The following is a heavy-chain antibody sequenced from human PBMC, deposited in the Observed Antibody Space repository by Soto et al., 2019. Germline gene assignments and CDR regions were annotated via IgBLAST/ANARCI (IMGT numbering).Heavy chain of an antibody. CDR3: ARHLTYCSAGSCYSDFPYYGMDV. D-gene: IGHD2-15*01. CDR2: IFYSGST. Sequence: PSETLSLTCTVSGGSIRSSSYYWGWIRQAPGKGLEWIGSIFYSGSTYYNPSLKSRVTISVDTSKNQFSLKLSSVTAADTAVYYCARHLTYCSAGSCYSDFPYYGMDVWGQGTTVT. CDR1: GGSIRSSSYY. J-gene: IGHJ6*02. V-gene: IGHV4-39*01.